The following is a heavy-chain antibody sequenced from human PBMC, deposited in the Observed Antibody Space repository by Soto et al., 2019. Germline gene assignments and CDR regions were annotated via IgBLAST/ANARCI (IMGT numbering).Heavy chain of an antibody. CDR3: ARDNWTYYDFWSGYYPYYYYGMDV. CDR2: IYYSGST. Sequence: SETLSLTCTVSGGSISSYYWSWIRQPPGKGLEWIGYIYYSGSTNYNPSLKSRVTISVDTPKNQFSLKLISVTAADSAVYYCARDNWTYYDFWSGYYPYYYYGMDVWGQGTTVTVSS. V-gene: IGHV4-59*01. J-gene: IGHJ6*02. CDR1: GGSISSYY. D-gene: IGHD3-3*01.